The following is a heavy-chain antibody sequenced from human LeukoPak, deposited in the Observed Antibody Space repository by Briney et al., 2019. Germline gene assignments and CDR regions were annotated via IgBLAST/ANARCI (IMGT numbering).Heavy chain of an antibody. D-gene: IGHD3-22*01. V-gene: IGHV4-34*01. CDR3: ARGRLDYYDSSSYSGY. CDR1: GGSFSGYY. Sequence: SETLSLTCAVYGGSFSGYYWSWIRQPPGKGLEWIGEINHSGSTNYNPSLKSRVTISVDTSKNQFSLKLSSVTAADTAVYYCARGRLDYYDSSSYSGYWGQGTLVTVSS. J-gene: IGHJ4*02. CDR2: INHSGST.